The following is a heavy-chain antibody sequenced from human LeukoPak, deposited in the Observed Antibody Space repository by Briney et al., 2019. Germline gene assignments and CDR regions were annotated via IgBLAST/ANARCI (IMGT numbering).Heavy chain of an antibody. CDR1: GYTFTSYG. V-gene: IGHV1-18*04. CDR3: ARDWEDIVVVPAADETYNWFDR. J-gene: IGHJ5*02. CDR2: ISAYNGNT. Sequence: ASVKVSCKASGYTFTSYGISWVRQAPGQGLEWMGWISAYNGNTNYAQKLQGSVTMTTDTSTSTAYMELRSLRSDDTAVYYCARDWEDIVVVPAADETYNWFDRWGQGTLVTVSS. D-gene: IGHD2-2*01.